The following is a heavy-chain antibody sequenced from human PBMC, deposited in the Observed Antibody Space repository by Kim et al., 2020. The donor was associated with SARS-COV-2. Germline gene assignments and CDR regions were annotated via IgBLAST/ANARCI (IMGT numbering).Heavy chain of an antibody. CDR2: INHSGST. CDR3: ARGPGILTGYSNYFDY. D-gene: IGHD3-9*01. J-gene: IGHJ4*01. Sequence: SETLSLTCAVYGGSFSGYYWSWIRQPPGKGLEWIGEINHSGSTNYNPSLKSRVTISVDTSKNQFSLKLSSVTAADTAVYYCARGPGILTGYSNYFDYWG. CDR1: GGSFSGYY. V-gene: IGHV4-34*01.